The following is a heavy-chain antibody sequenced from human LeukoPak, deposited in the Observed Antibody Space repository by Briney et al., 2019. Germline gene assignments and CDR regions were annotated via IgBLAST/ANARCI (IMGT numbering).Heavy chain of an antibody. J-gene: IGHJ4*02. CDR1: GFTFDTCW. D-gene: IGHD6-6*01. V-gene: IGHV3-7*01. CDR3: ARLGLVGSSHYFDY. CDR2: IKGDGSDK. Sequence: GGSPRLSCAASGFTFDTCWMSWVRQAPGKGLEWVANIKGDGSDKDYVDSVKGRFTISRDNARNSLYLQMNSLRAEDTAVYYCARLGLVGSSHYFDYWGQGTLVTVSS.